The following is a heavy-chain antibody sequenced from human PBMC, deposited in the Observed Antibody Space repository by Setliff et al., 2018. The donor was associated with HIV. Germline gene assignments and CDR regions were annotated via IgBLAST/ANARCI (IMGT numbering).Heavy chain of an antibody. V-gene: IGHV3-48*03. Sequence: SLRLSCAASGFTFSSYEMNWVRQAPGKGLEWVSYISSSGSTIYYADSVKGRFTISRDNAKNSLYLQMNSLRAEDTAVYYCARERVLETYYNFWSGSDHWFDPWGQGTLVTVSS. CDR2: ISSSGSTI. CDR1: GFTFSSYE. J-gene: IGHJ5*02. D-gene: IGHD3-3*01. CDR3: ARERVLETYYNFWSGSDHWFDP.